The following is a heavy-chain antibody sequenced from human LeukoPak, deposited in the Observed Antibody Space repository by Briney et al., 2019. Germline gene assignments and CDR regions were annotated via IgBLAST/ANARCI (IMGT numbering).Heavy chain of an antibody. CDR1: GGSISSGSYY. CDR2: IYTSGST. V-gene: IGHV4-61*02. D-gene: IGHD4-17*01. CDR3: ARDPIYDYGDQGQL. J-gene: IGHJ4*02. Sequence: KASETLSLTCTVSGGSISSGSYYWSWIRQPAGKGLEWIGRIYTSGSTNYNPSLKSRVTISVDTSKNQFSLKLSSVTAADTAVYYCARDPIYDYGDQGQLWGQGTLVTVSS.